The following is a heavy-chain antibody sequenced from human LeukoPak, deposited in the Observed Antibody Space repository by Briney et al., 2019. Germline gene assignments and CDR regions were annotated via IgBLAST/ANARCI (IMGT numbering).Heavy chain of an antibody. Sequence: GGSLRLSCAASGFTFSTFAMSWVRQAPGKGLEWVSTISGIGTTTYYADSVKGRFTISRDNSKNTLYLQMNSLRADDTAVYYCTKDPNGDYVGAFDPWGQGTLVTVSS. CDR1: GFTFSTFA. CDR3: TKDPNGDYVGAFDP. V-gene: IGHV3-23*01. D-gene: IGHD4-17*01. CDR2: ISGIGTTT. J-gene: IGHJ5*02.